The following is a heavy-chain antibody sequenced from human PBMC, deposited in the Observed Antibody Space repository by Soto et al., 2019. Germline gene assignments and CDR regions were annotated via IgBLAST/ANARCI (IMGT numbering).Heavy chain of an antibody. CDR2: ISPSSSYA. CDR3: ARNHIAASGTSAYDI. V-gene: IGHV3-11*06. CDR1: GFTFSDYY. J-gene: IGHJ3*02. Sequence: GGYVRLSCAASGFTFSDYYMSWIRQAPGKGLEWVSYISPSSSYANYAVSVKGRFTISRDNAKNSVYLQMNSLRAEDTAVYYCARNHIAASGTSAYDIPGPATMVTVSS. D-gene: IGHD6-13*01.